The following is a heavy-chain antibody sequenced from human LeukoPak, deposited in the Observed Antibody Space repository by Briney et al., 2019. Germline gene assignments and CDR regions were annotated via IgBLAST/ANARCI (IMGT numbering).Heavy chain of an antibody. CDR1: GFTFSSYA. CDR2: ISGSGGST. Sequence: PGGSLRLSCAAPGFTFSSYAMSWVRQAPGKGLEWVSAISGSGGSTYYADSMKGRFTISRDNSKNTLYLQMNSLRAEDTAVYYCAKAIGWLQFSYFDYWGQGTLVTVSS. CDR3: AKAIGWLQFSYFDY. V-gene: IGHV3-23*01. D-gene: IGHD5-24*01. J-gene: IGHJ4*02.